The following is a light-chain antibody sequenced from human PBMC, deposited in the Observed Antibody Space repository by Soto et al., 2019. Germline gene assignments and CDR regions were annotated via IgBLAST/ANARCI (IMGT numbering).Light chain of an antibody. CDR3: QQSYDTSWT. CDR2: AAS. Sequence: SISTYLNWYQHKPGKAPNLLMSAASRLQSGVPSRFSGSGFGTDFTLTISSLQPEDFATYYCQQSYDTSWTFGQGTKVDIK. CDR1: SISTY. V-gene: IGKV1-39*01. J-gene: IGKJ1*01.